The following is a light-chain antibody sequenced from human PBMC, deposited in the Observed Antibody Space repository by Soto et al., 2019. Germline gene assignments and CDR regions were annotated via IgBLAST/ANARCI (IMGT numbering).Light chain of an antibody. Sequence: EIVLTQFPGTLSXXXXXXXXXXXRAXQSVSSNYLAWYQQKPGQAPRLLIYGASSRATGIPARFSGSGSGTEFTLTISSLQSEDFAVYYCQQYNNWPPITFGQGTRLEIK. CDR1: QSVSSN. V-gene: IGKV3-15*01. CDR3: QQYNNWPPIT. CDR2: GAS. J-gene: IGKJ5*01.